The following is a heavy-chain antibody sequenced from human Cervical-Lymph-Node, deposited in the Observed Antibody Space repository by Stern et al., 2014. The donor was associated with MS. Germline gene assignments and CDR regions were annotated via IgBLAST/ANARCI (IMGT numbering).Heavy chain of an antibody. CDR3: ARATNGDSHWSH. CDR2: VYFGDSNT. D-gene: IGHD4-17*01. CDR1: GYTFTNSW. V-gene: IGHV5-51*01. Sequence: VQLLQPGAEVKKPGESLKISCEGSGYTFTNSWIGWVRQVPGTGLEWMGFVYFGDSNTIYSPSFQGQVTISADKSISTAYLQWSSLKSSDTAIYYCARATNGDSHWSHWGQGTLVSVSS. J-gene: IGHJ1*01.